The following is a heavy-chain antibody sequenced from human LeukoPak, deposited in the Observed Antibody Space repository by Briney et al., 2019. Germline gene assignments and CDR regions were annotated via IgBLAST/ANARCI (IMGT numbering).Heavy chain of an antibody. CDR3: AKVGSGNNYGSGSYDY. V-gene: IGHV3-21*03. Sequence: GGSLRLSCAASGFTFSTYSMNWVRQAPGKGLEWVSAISSSSTYINYADTVKGRFTISRDNAKNTLYLDMNSLRAEDTAVYYCAKVGSGNNYGSGSYDYWGQGTLVTVSS. CDR1: GFTFSTYS. D-gene: IGHD3-10*01. J-gene: IGHJ4*02. CDR2: ISSSSTYI.